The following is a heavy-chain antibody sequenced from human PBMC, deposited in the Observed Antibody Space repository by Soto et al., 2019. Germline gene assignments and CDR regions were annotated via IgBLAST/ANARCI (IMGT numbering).Heavy chain of an antibody. CDR3: ARVPYYYDSSGYYPDY. CDR2: IIPIFGTA. CDR1: GGTFSSYA. D-gene: IGHD3-22*01. Sequence: QVQLVQSGAEVKKPGSSVKVSCKASGGTFSSYAISWVRQAPGQGLEWMGGIIPIFGTANYAQKFQGRVTLTADKSTSTAYMELSSLRSEDTAVYYCARVPYYYDSSGYYPDYWGQGTLVTVSS. J-gene: IGHJ4*02. V-gene: IGHV1-69*06.